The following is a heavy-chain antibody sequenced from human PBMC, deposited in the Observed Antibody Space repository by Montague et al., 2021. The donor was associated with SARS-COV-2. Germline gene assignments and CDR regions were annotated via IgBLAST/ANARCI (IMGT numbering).Heavy chain of an antibody. J-gene: IGHJ4*02. V-gene: IGHV3-48*03. CDR1: GFTFSSYE. CDR2: ISSSGSTI. D-gene: IGHD2-2*01. Sequence: SLRLSCAASGFTFSSYEMNWVRQVPGKGLEWVSYISSSGSTIYYEDSAKGRFTISRDNAKNSLYLQMNSLRAEDTAVYYCARRGYCSSTSCWALDSWGQGTLVTVSS. CDR3: ARRGYCSSTSCWALDS.